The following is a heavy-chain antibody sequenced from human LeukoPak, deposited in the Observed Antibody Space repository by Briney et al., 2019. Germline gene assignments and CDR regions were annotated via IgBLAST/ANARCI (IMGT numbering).Heavy chain of an antibody. CDR2: ISSVGSNK. J-gene: IGHJ4*02. CDR1: GFTFSSYA. D-gene: IGHD2-2*01. CDR3: ARDEYLWVVIQLGLFDY. V-gene: IGHV3-30-3*01. Sequence: GGSLRLSCAASGFTFSSYAMHWVRQAPGKGLEWVAVISSVGSNKYYADSVKGRFTISRDNSKNTLYLQMNSLRAEDTAVYYCARDEYLWVVIQLGLFDYWGQGALVTVSS.